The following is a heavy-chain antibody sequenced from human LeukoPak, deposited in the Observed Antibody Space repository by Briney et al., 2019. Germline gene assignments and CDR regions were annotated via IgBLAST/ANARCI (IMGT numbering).Heavy chain of an antibody. D-gene: IGHD2-2*01. V-gene: IGHV3-53*05. CDR3: ARGRDIVVVPAAPNWFDP. Sequence: GGSLRLSCAATGFTVSSNYMSWVRQAPGKGLEWVSVIYSGGSTYYADSVKGRFTISRDNSKNTLYLQMNSLRSEDTAVYYCARGRDIVVVPAAPNWFDPWGQGTLVTVSS. CDR1: GFTVSSNY. J-gene: IGHJ5*02. CDR2: IYSGGST.